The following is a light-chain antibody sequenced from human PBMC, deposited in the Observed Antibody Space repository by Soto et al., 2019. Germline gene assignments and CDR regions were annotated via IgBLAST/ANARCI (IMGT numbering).Light chain of an antibody. CDR1: SSDVGGYNY. CDR3: SSYTSSSTLVV. J-gene: IGLJ2*01. Sequence: QSALTQPASVSGSPGQSITISCTGTSSDVGGYNYVSWYQQHPGKAPKLMIYDVSNRPSGVSNRFSGSKSGNTASLTISGLLAEDGADYYCSSYTSSSTLVVFGGGTKLTVL. V-gene: IGLV2-14*01. CDR2: DVS.